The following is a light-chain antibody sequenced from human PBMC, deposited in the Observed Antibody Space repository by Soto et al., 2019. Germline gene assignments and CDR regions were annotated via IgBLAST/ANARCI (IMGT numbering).Light chain of an antibody. J-gene: IGKJ1*01. Sequence: EIVLTQSPVTLSLSPGERATLSCRASQTVSRMYLSWFQQKPGQTPRLLIYDTSIRATGVPARFSGSRSGAEFTLTISSLQPDDFATYYCQHYNSYSEAFGQGTKVDIK. CDR1: QTVSRMY. CDR3: QHYNSYSEA. CDR2: DTS. V-gene: IGKV3D-7*01.